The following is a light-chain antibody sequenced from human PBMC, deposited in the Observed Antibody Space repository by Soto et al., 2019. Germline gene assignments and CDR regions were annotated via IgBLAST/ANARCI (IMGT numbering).Light chain of an antibody. Sequence: EIVLTQSPATLSLSPGERATLSCRASQSVSSSLAWYQQKPGQAPRLLIYDASGRATGIPARFSGSGSGADFTLTISSLEPEDFAVYYCQQRSNWPLAFGGGTKVEIK. CDR3: QQRSNWPLA. J-gene: IGKJ4*01. CDR1: QSVSSS. V-gene: IGKV3-11*01. CDR2: DAS.